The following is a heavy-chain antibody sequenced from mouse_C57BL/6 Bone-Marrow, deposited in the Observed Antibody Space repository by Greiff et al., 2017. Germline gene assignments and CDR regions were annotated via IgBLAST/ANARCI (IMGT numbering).Heavy chain of an antibody. J-gene: IGHJ2*01. D-gene: IGHD2-4*01. CDR1: GYSFTGYY. V-gene: IGHV1-42*01. Sequence: VQLQQSGPELVKPGASVKISCKASGYSFTGYYMNWVKQSPEKSLEWIGEINPSTGGTTYNQKFKAKATLTVDKSSSTAYMQLKSLTSEDSAVYYGARGGYDYGGGGFDYWGQGTTLTVSS. CDR3: ARGGYDYGGGGFDY. CDR2: INPSTGGT.